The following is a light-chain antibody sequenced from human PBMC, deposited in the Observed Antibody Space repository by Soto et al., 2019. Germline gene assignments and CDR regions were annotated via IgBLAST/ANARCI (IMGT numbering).Light chain of an antibody. V-gene: IGLV2-11*01. CDR3: CSYAGGYTFGV. J-gene: IGLJ2*01. CDR1: SSDVGGYNY. Sequence: QSALTQPRSVSGSPGQSVTISCTGTSSDVGGYNYVSWYQQHPGRAPKLMIYDVTKRPSGVPDRFSGSKSGNTASLTISGLQAEDEAEYYCCSYAGGYTFGVFGGGTKLTVL. CDR2: DVT.